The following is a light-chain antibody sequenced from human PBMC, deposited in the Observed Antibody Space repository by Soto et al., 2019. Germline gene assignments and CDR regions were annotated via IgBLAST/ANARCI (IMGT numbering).Light chain of an antibody. CDR2: GAS. CDR1: QSVSRN. J-gene: IGKJ2*01. V-gene: IGKV3-15*01. Sequence: EIVMTQSPATLSVSPGERATLSCSASQSVSRNLAWYQQKPGQAPRLRIYGASTRATGIPARFSGSESGTDFTLTISSLQSEDFAVYYCQQYNNWPPMYSFGQGTKLEIK. CDR3: QQYNNWPPMYS.